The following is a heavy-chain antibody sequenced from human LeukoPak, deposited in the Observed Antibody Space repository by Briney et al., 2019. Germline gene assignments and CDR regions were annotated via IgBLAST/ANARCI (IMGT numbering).Heavy chain of an antibody. CDR1: GYTFTNYG. D-gene: IGHD5-24*01. Sequence: ASVKVSCKASGYTFTNYGFSWVRQAPGQGLEWMGWISAYNGYTDYAQKFQFRVTMTTDTSTSTAYMELRSLRSDDTAVYYCARDGDGYNYSFDYWGQGTLVTVSS. V-gene: IGHV1-18*01. CDR2: ISAYNGYT. CDR3: ARDGDGYNYSFDY. J-gene: IGHJ4*02.